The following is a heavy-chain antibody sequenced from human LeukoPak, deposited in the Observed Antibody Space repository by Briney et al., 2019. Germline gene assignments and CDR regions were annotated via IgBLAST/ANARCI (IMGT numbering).Heavy chain of an antibody. CDR1: GGSISRDGHY. D-gene: IGHD2-8*01. V-gene: IGHV4-31*03. CDR2: VSSSGTT. J-gene: IGHJ3*02. CDR3: AREMVRDAFDI. Sequence: SQTLSLTRTVSGGSISRDGHYWSWIRQYPRKGLESIGSVSSSGTTTYNPSLKSRVTISLDTSQNQFSLNLRSLTAADTAVYYCAREMVRDAFDIWGQGTMVTVSS.